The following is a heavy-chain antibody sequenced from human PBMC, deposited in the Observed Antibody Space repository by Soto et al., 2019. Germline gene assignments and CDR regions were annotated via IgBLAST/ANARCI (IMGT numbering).Heavy chain of an antibody. D-gene: IGHD3-9*01. J-gene: IGHJ4*02. CDR1: GGSISSGGYS. Sequence: SETLSLTCAFSGGSISSGGYSWSWIRQPPGKGLEWIGYIYHSGSTYYNPSLKSRVTISVDRSKNQFSLKLSSVTAADTAVYYCARDLDSYFDYWGQGTLVTVSS. CDR3: ARDLDSYFDY. V-gene: IGHV4-30-2*01. CDR2: IYHSGST.